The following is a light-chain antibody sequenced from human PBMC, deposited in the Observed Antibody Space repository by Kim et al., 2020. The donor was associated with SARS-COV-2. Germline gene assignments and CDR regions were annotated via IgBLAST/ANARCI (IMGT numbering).Light chain of an antibody. Sequence: GQSVTLSCPGTSSDIGSYDRVSWFQQFPGTAPKLLIYEDRNRLSAVPDRFSGSKSGNTASLTISGLQAEDEAIYYCSSYTLRTTWIFGGGTQLTVL. V-gene: IGLV2-18*02. CDR3: SSYTLRTTWI. J-gene: IGLJ7*01. CDR2: EDR. CDR1: SSDIGSYDR.